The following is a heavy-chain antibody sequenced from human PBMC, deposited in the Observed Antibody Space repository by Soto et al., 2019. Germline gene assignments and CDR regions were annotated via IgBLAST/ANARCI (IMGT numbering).Heavy chain of an antibody. CDR1: GFSLSNPGVG. CDR2: IYWNDDR. J-gene: IGHJ4*02. D-gene: IGHD2-2*01. Sequence: KESGPTLVKPSQTLTLTCTFSGFSLSNPGVGMGWVRQPPGKALQWLAVIYWNDDRRYSPSLKTRLTITKDTSKNQVVLTMTDMDPVDTATYYCAHGGPAASLDFWGQGTLVTVSS. CDR3: AHGGPAASLDF. V-gene: IGHV2-5*01.